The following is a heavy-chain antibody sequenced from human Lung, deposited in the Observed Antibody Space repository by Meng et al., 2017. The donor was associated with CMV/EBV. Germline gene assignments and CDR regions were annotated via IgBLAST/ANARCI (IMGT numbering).Heavy chain of an antibody. CDR2: IKPNSGGT. D-gene: IGHD3-10*01. CDR3: ARGQRPIVHTLRGADIGDKGLDV. Sequence: ASXXVSXKASGYTFIGYYMLWVRQAPGQGLEWMGWIKPNSGGTRYAQKFQGRVTMTRDTSISTAYVELGRLTSDDAAVYYCARGQRPIVHTLRGADIGDKGLDVWXQGTXVTVSS. CDR1: GYTFIGYY. J-gene: IGHJ6*02. V-gene: IGHV1-2*02.